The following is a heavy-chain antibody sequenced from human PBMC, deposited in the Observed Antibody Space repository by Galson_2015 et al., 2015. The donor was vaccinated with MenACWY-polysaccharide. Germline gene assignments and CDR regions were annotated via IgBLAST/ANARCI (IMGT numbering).Heavy chain of an antibody. CDR2: IYSSGNT. CDR3: ARDRWYTTGWDQGLYYYGMDV. CDR1: GFTVSSNY. Sequence: SLRLSCAASGFTVSSNYMTWVRQAPGTGLEWVSVIYSSGNTYYLDSVKGRFTISRDNSKNTLYLQMNSLRAEDTAVDYCARDRWYTTGWDQGLYYYGMDVWGQGTTVTVSS. D-gene: IGHD6-19*01. J-gene: IGHJ6*02. V-gene: IGHV3-53*01.